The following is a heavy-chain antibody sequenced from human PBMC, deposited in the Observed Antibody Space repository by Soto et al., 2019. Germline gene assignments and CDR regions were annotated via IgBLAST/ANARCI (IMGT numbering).Heavy chain of an antibody. CDR2: INHSGST. Sequence: ETLSLTCAVYGGSFSGYYWSWIRQPPGKGLEWNGEINHSGSTNYNPSLKSRVTISVDTSKNQFSLKLSSVTAADTAVYYCARGPLVLDAMVDDAIYIWGQGTMLTV. CDR3: ARGPLVLDAMVDDAIYI. CDR1: GGSFSGYY. D-gene: IGHD2-2*01. V-gene: IGHV4-34*01. J-gene: IGHJ3*02.